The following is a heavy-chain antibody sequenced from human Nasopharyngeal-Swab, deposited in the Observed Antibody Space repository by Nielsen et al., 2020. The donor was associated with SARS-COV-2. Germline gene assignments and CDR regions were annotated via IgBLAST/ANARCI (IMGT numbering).Heavy chain of an antibody. Sequence: GESLKISCAASGFTFSSYGMHWVRQAPGKGLEWVAVISYDGSDKYYADSVKGRFTISRDNSKNTLYLQMNSLRVEDTAVYYCARDHYSSGWYNWIDYWGQGTLVTVSS. V-gene: IGHV3-33*05. CDR2: ISYDGSDK. CDR3: ARDHYSSGWYNWIDY. CDR1: GFTFSSYG. D-gene: IGHD6-19*01. J-gene: IGHJ4*02.